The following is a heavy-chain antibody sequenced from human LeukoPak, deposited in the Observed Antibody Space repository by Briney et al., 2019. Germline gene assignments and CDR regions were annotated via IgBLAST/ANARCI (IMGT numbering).Heavy chain of an antibody. CDR3: ARPGYSYGIDGAFDI. Sequence: SETLSLTCTVSGGSISSYYWSWIRQPPGKGLEWIGYIYYSGSTNYNPSLKSRVTTSVDTSKNQFSLKLSSVTAADTAVYYCARPGYSYGIDGAFDIWGQGTMVTVSS. CDR2: IYYSGST. D-gene: IGHD5-18*01. V-gene: IGHV4-59*08. J-gene: IGHJ3*02. CDR1: GGSISSYY.